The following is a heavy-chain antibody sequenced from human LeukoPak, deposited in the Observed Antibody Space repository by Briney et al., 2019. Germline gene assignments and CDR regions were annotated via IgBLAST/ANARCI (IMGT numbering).Heavy chain of an antibody. Sequence: ASVKVSCKASGYTFTSYGISWVRQAPGQGLEGMGWISAYNGNTNYAQKLQGRVTMTTDTSTSTAYMELRSLRSDDTAVYYCAREIYYYDSSGYYYAPTPYFDYWGQGTLVTVSS. J-gene: IGHJ4*02. D-gene: IGHD3-22*01. V-gene: IGHV1-18*01. CDR2: ISAYNGNT. CDR3: AREIYYYDSSGYYYAPTPYFDY. CDR1: GYTFTSYG.